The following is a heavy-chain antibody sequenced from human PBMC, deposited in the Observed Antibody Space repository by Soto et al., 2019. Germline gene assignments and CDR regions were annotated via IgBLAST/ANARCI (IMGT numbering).Heavy chain of an antibody. J-gene: IGHJ4*02. V-gene: IGHV3-15*07. CDR2: VKSKTDGETA. CDR1: GFSFSDAW. D-gene: IGHD3-22*01. CDR3: AAERAYFHDSNGYLSIDF. Sequence: EVQLVESGGGLVKPGGSLRLSCAASGFSFSDAWLNWVRQAPGKGLEWVGRVKSKTDGETADYATFVKVRFTISRDDSKNALYLQMNSLKTEDTAVYYCAAERAYFHDSNGYLSIDFWGQGTLVTVSS.